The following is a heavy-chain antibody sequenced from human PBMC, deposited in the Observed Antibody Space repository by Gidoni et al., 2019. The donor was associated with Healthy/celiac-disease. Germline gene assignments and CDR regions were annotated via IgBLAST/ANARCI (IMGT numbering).Heavy chain of an antibody. J-gene: IGHJ5*02. D-gene: IGHD4-17*01. CDR2: IYHSQST. V-gene: IGHV4-38-2*01. Sequence: QVQLQESGPGLVKPSETLSLTCAVSGYSISSGYYWGWIRQPPGKGLEWIGSIYHSQSTYYNPSLKSRVTISVDTSKNQFSLKLSSVTAADTAVYYCARAPPERYGDYRGWFDPWGQGTLVTVSS. CDR1: GYSISSGYY. CDR3: ARAPPERYGDYRGWFDP.